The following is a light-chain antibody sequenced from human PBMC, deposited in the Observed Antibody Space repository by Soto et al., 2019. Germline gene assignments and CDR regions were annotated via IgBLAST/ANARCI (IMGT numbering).Light chain of an antibody. CDR3: SSYTTTNTLWV. V-gene: IGLV2-14*01. CDR2: EVS. J-gene: IGLJ3*02. Sequence: QSVLTQPASVSGSPGQSITISCTGTSSDVGAYDYVSWYQQNPGKAPKLIISEVSDRPSGVSNRFSGSKSGNTASLTISGLQAEDEVDYFCSSYTTTNTLWVFGGGTKLTVL. CDR1: SSDVGAYDY.